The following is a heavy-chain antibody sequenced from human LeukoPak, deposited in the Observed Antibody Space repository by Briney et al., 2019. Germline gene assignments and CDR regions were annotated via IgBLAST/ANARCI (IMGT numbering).Heavy chain of an antibody. D-gene: IGHD6-13*01. V-gene: IGHV4-61*08. CDR3: ARARRSIAAAGTGSGWFDP. CDR1: GGSVSSDGSH. CDR2: IYSTGST. Sequence: SETLSLTCTVSGGSVSSDGSHWNWIRQPPGKGLEWIVYIYSTGSTEYNPSLKSRVTISVDTSKNQFSLKLSSVTAADTAVYYCARARRSIAAAGTGSGWFDPWGQGTLVTVSS. J-gene: IGHJ5*02.